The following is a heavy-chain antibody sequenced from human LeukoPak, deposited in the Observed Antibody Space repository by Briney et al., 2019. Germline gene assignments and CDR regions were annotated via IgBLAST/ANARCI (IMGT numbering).Heavy chain of an antibody. CDR2: IYYSGST. V-gene: IGHV4-59*01. CDR3: ASARDRARGYYYDSSGYSLPFDY. CDR1: GGSISSYY. Sequence: SETLSLTCTVSGGSISSYYWSWIRQPPGKGLEWIGYIYYSGSTNYNPSLKSRVTISVDTSKNQFSLKLSSVTAADTAVYYCASARDRARGYYYDSSGYSLPFDYWGQGTLVTVSS. J-gene: IGHJ4*02. D-gene: IGHD3-22*01.